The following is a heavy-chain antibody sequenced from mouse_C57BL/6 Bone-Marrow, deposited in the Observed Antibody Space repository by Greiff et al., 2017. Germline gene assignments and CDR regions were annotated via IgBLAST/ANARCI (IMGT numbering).Heavy chain of an antibody. V-gene: IGHV2-2*01. Sequence: VQGVESGPGLVQPSQSLSITCTVSGFSLTSYGVHWVRQSPGKGLAWLGVIWSGGSTDYNAAFISRLSISKDNSKSQVFFKMNSLQADDTAIYYCARDGYYEFFFAYWGQGTLVTVSA. CDR2: IWSGGST. CDR1: GFSLTSYG. CDR3: ARDGYYEFFFAY. J-gene: IGHJ3*01. D-gene: IGHD2-3*01.